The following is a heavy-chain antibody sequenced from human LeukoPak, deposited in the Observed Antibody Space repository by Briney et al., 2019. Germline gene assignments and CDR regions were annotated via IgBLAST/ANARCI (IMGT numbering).Heavy chain of an antibody. V-gene: IGHV4-4*07. CDR2: IYTSGSI. CDR3: ARDRDIVVVPAAPRGWFDP. J-gene: IGHJ5*02. D-gene: IGHD2-2*01. Sequence: SETLSLTCIVSGGSMSTYYWSWIRQPAGKGLEWIGRIYTSGSINYNPSLKSRVTMSVDTSKNQFSLKLSSVTAVDTAVYYCARDRDIVVVPAAPRGWFDPWGQGTLVTVSS. CDR1: GGSMSTYY.